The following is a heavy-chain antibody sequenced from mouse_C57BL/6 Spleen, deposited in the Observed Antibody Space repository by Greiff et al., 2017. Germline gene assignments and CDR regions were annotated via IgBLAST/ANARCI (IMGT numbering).Heavy chain of an antibody. V-gene: IGHV1-54*01. Sequence: QVQLQQSGAELVRPGTSVKVSCKASGYAFTNYLIEWVKQRPGQGLEWIGVINPGSGGTNYNEKFKGKATLTADKSSSTAYMQLSSLTSEDSAVYFCAREGYSPRYFGVWGTGTTVTVSS. CDR2: INPGSGGT. D-gene: IGHD2-12*01. J-gene: IGHJ1*03. CDR1: GYAFTNYL. CDR3: AREGYSPRYFGV.